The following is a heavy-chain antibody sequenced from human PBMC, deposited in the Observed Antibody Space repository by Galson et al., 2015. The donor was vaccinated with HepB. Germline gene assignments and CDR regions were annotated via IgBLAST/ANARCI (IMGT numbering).Heavy chain of an antibody. J-gene: IGHJ4*02. Sequence: SLRLSCAASGFTFKNCAINWVRQAPGKGLEWVSAISPSGADTYYADSVRGRFTISRVDSKSTVYLQMKSLRVEDSAIYYCAREPMVWSAMYLDFWGQGTRVTISS. V-gene: IGHV3-23*01. CDR3: AREPMVWSAMYLDF. CDR1: GFTFKNCA. CDR2: ISPSGADT. D-gene: IGHD2-2*01.